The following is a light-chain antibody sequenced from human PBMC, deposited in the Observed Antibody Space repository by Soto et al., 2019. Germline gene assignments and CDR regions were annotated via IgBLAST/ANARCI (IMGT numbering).Light chain of an antibody. CDR1: SSDVGSDNL. J-gene: IGLJ2*01. Sequence: QSALTQPASVSGSPGQSITLSCTGTSSDVGSDNLVSWYQQHPGKAPKLMIYEGSKRTSGVSNRYSVSKSGNTASLTISGLQAEDEADADCCSYAGSSTFRVFGGGTKLTVL. CDR3: CSYAGSSTFRV. V-gene: IGLV2-23*03. CDR2: EGS.